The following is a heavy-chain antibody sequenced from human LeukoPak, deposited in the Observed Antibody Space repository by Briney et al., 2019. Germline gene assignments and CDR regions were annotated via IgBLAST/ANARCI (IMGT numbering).Heavy chain of an antibody. V-gene: IGHV3-23*01. CDR1: GFTFSSYA. Sequence: PGGSLRLSCAASGFTFSSYAMSWVRQAPGKGLEWVSAISGSGGSTYYADSVKGRFTISRDNSKNTLYLQMNSLRAEDTAVYYCAKAVEYYDSSGRADYWGQGTLVTVSS. CDR2: ISGSGGST. J-gene: IGHJ4*02. D-gene: IGHD3-22*01. CDR3: AKAVEYYDSSGRADY.